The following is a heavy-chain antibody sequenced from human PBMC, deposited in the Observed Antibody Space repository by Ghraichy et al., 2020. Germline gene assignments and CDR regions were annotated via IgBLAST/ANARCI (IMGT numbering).Heavy chain of an antibody. CDR2: IYHSGST. D-gene: IGHD3-22*01. V-gene: IGHV4-4*02. CDR1: GASISRGNW. J-gene: IGHJ4*02. Sequence: SETLSLTCIVSGASISRGNWWSWVRQPPGEGLEWIGEIYHSGSTSYNPSLKSRVTISVDKSTNRFSLKLSSVTAADTAMYSCARGLYYYDSSTTNWGQGTLVTVSS. CDR3: ARGLYYYDSSTTN.